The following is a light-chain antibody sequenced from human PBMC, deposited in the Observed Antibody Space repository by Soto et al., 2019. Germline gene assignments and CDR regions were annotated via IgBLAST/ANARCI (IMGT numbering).Light chain of an antibody. J-gene: IGKJ5*01. CDR1: QGISSY. Sequence: AIRMTQSPSSLSASTGDRVTITCRASQGISSYLAWYQQKPGKAPKLLIYDASSLESGVPSRFSGSGSGTEFTLTISSLEPEDFAVYYCQHRMNWPLTFGQGTRLEIK. CDR2: DAS. CDR3: QHRMNWPLT. V-gene: IGKV1-8*01.